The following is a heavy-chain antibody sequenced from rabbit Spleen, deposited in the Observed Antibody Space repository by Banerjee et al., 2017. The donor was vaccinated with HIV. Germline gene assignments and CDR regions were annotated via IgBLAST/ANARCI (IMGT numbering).Heavy chain of an antibody. V-gene: IGHV1S45*01. CDR1: GFDFSGYG. CDR3: ARETSSGWGIMAFYFSL. J-gene: IGHJ4*01. Sequence: QEQLKESGGGLVTPGGTLKLSCKASGFDFSGYGMSWVRQAPGKGLEWIACIEGGSSAFSYFASWAKGRFTISKTSSTTVTLQMTSLTAADTATYFCARETSSGWGIMAFYFSLWGPGTLVTVS. D-gene: IGHD4-1*01. CDR2: IEGGSSAFS.